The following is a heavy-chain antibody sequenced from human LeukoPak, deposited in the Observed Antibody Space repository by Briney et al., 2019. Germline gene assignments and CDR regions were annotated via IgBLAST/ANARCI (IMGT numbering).Heavy chain of an antibody. CDR3: ARDSGYCTTTNCFHPFDS. CDR2: IIPNSGAT. V-gene: IGHV1-2*02. CDR1: GYTFTGYH. D-gene: IGHD2-2*01. J-gene: IGHJ4*02. Sequence: GASVKVSCKAPGYTFTGYHMHWVRQAPGQGLEWMGWIIPNSGATRFAQKFQGRVTMTRDTSISTAYMELSGLRSDDTAVYYCARDSGYCTTTNCFHPFDSWGQGTLVTVSS.